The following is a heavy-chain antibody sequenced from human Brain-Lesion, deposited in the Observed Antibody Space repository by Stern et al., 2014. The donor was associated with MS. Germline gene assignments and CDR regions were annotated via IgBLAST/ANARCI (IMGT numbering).Heavy chain of an antibody. CDR3: ARHDSVPRPSQLYSARDRGPGYFDY. J-gene: IGHJ4*02. CDR2: IYYSGFT. V-gene: IGHV4-39*01. Sequence: QVQLQESGPGLVKPSETLSLTCTVSGGSISSSTYSWAWIRQPPGKGLGWIGNIYYSGFTYYNPSLKSRITISVDMSKKPFSLQLSSVTAADTAIYYCARHDSVPRPSQLYSARDRGPGYFDYWGQGTLVTVSS. D-gene: IGHD1-26*01. CDR1: GGSISSSTYS.